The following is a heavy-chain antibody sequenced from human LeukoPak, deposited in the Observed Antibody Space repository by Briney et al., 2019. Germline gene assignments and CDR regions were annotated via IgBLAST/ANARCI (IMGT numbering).Heavy chain of an antibody. D-gene: IGHD6-13*01. CDR1: GYAFTNYD. J-gene: IGHJ4*02. CDR2: MNPDSGNT. V-gene: IGHV1-8*01. CDR3: ARLIAAAGRDDY. Sequence: GASVKVSCKASGYAFTNYDINWVRQATGQGPEWMGWMNPDSGNTGYAQKFKGRVTMTRDTSKNTAYMELSSLRFEDTAVYYCARLIAAAGRDDYWGQGTLVTVSS.